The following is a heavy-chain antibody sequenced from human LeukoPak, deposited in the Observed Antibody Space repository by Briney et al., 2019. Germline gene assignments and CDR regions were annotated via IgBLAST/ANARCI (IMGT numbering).Heavy chain of an antibody. D-gene: IGHD6-19*01. CDR1: GFTFSSYG. Sequence: GGSLRLSCAASGFTFSSYGMHWVRQAPGKGLERVAFIRYDGSNKYYADSVKGRFTISRDNSKNTLYLQMNSLRAEDTAVYYCANARIAVAGNWGQGTLVTVSS. CDR2: IRYDGSNK. CDR3: ANARIAVAGN. V-gene: IGHV3-30*02. J-gene: IGHJ4*02.